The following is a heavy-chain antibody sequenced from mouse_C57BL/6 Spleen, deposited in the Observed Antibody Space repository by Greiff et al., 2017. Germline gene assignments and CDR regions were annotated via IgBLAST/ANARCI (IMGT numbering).Heavy chain of an antibody. J-gene: IGHJ4*01. D-gene: IGHD1-1*01. CDR3: AIGGLITTVVATPYYAMDY. V-gene: IGHV1-39*01. Sequence: VQLQQSGPELVKPGASVKISCKASGYSFTDYNMNWVKQSNGKSLEWIGVINPNYGTTSYNQKFKGKATLTVDQSSSTAYMQLNSLTSEDSAVYYCAIGGLITTVVATPYYAMDYWGQGTSVTVAS. CDR2: INPNYGTT. CDR1: GYSFTDYN.